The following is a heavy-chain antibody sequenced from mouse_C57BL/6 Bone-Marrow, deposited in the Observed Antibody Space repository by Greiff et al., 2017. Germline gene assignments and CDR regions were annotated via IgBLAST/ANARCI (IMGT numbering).Heavy chain of an antibody. V-gene: IGHV5-6*01. J-gene: IGHJ2*01. Sequence: EVQLVESGGDLVKPGGSLKLSCAASGFTFSSYGMSWVRQTPDKRLEWVATISSGGSYTYYPDNVKGRFTISRDNAKNTLYLQMSSLKSEDTAMYYCARPPYLYYFDDWGPGTTLTVSS. D-gene: IGHD6-5*01. CDR1: GFTFSSYG. CDR2: ISSGGSYT. CDR3: ARPPYLYYFDD.